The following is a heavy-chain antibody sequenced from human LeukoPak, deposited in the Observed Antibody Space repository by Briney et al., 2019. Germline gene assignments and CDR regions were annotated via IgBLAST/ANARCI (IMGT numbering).Heavy chain of an antibody. V-gene: IGHV4-38-2*01. CDR3: ARAPGNYYMDV. J-gene: IGHJ6*03. CDR1: GYSISSGYC. Sequence: SETLSLTCAVSGYSISSGYCWAWIRQPPGKGLEWIGGIFHSGSTYYNSSLKSRVTISVDTSKNQLSLNLSSVTAADTAVYYCARAPGNYYMDVWGKGTTVTVSS. CDR2: IFHSGST.